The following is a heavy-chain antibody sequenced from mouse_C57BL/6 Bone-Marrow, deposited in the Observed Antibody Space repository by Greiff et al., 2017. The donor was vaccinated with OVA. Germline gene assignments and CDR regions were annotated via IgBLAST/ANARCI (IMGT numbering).Heavy chain of an antibody. CDR1: GYTFTEYS. D-gene: IGHD1-3*01. CDR3: AGRHFCDNRCYYPMDY. J-gene: IGHJ4*01. Sequence: VKLQESGAELVKPGASVKLSCKASGYTFTEYSIHWVKQRPGQGLEWIGRIYPGGGSTNYNEKFKDKATLTADKSSSTAYMELSSLTSEDSAVYFCAGRHFCDNRCYYPMDYWGQGTSVTVSS. V-gene: IGHV1-62-2*01. CDR2: IYPGGGST.